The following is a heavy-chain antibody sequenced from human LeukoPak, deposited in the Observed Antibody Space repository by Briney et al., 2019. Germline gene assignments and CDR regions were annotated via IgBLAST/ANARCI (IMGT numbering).Heavy chain of an antibody. CDR1: GYSFTSYW. CDR2: IYPGDSDT. D-gene: IGHD2-15*01. Sequence: GESLKISCKGSGYSFTSYWIGWVRQMPGKGLEWMGIIYPGDSDTRYSPSFQGQVTISADKSISTAYLQWSSLKASDTAMYYGGKGSGPRNYYYYGMDFGGKGTTVTVSS. V-gene: IGHV5-51*01. J-gene: IGHJ6*04. CDR3: GKGSGPRNYYYYGMDF.